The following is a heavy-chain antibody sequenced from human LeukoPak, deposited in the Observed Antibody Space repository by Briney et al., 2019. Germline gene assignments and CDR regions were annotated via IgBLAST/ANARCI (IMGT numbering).Heavy chain of an antibody. CDR2: FDPEDGET. Sequence: ASVKVSCKSSGYTFTNFGFSWVRQAPGKGLEWMGGFDPEDGETIYAQKFQGRVTMTEDTSTDTAYMELSSLRSEDTAVYYCATLGMRGYYYYGMDVWGQGTTVTVSS. CDR1: GYTFTNFG. V-gene: IGHV1-24*01. J-gene: IGHJ6*02. CDR3: ATLGMRGYYYYGMDV.